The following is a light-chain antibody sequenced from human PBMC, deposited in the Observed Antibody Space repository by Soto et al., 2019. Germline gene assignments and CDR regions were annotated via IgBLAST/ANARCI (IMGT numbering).Light chain of an antibody. CDR2: AAS. CDR1: QSVSSSY. Sequence: EIVLTQSPGTLSLSPGEGATLSCRASQSVSSSYLAWYQQKPGQAPRPLIDAASSKATSIPDRFSSSGSGTDFTLTISRPEPEDFAVYYCQQYGSSPLTFGGGTKVEIK. CDR3: QQYGSSPLT. J-gene: IGKJ4*01. V-gene: IGKV3-20*01.